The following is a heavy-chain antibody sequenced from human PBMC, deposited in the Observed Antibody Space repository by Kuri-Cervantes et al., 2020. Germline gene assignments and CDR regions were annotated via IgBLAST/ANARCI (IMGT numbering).Heavy chain of an antibody. D-gene: IGHD1-7*01. Sequence: GESLKISCAASGFTFSTYGMHWVRQAPGKGLEWVAFIRYDGSNQYYPDFVKGRFTISRDNSKNTLYLQMNSLRAEDTAVYYCARVTGITGTSDYWGQGTLVTVSS. CDR1: GFTFSTYG. CDR2: IRYDGSNQ. V-gene: IGHV3-30*02. J-gene: IGHJ4*02. CDR3: ARVTGITGTSDY.